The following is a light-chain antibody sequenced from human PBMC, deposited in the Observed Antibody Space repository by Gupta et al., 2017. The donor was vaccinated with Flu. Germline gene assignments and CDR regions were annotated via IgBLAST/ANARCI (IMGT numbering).Light chain of an antibody. CDR2: AAS. CDR1: QSIAPY. CDR3: QQSHNTPFT. J-gene: IGKJ3*01. V-gene: IGKV1-39*01. Sequence: DVRMTQSPSSLSASVGDRVTITCRASQSIAPYLNWYQQKPGKPPKFLIYAASTLQSGVPSRFSGSGSGTDFTLTIISLQPEDFATYFCQQSHNTPFTFGPGTKLDLK.